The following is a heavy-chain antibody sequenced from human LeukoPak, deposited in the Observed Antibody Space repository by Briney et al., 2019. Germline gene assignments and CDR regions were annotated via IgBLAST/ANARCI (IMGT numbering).Heavy chain of an antibody. J-gene: IGHJ4*02. CDR3: AGQSSGTRPFDY. Sequence: GGSLRLSCAASGXTFRSYGMHWVRQAPGKGLEWVAVIWYDGGNKNYADSVKGRFTISRDNSKNTLGLQMNSLRAEDTAMYYCAGQSSGTRPFDYWGQGTLVTVSS. D-gene: IGHD2-2*01. CDR2: IWYDGGNK. V-gene: IGHV3-33*01. CDR1: GXTFRSYG.